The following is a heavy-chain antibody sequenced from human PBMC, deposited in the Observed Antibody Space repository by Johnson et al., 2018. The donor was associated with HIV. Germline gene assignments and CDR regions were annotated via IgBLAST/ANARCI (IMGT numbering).Heavy chain of an antibody. CDR1: GFTFSSYG. CDR3: ARDRGFFSLRARGAFDI. V-gene: IGHV3-30*03. CDR2: ISYDGSNK. Sequence: VQLLESGGGVVQPGRSLRLSCAASGFTFSSYGMHWVRQAPGKGLEWVAFISYDGSNKYYTDSVKGRFTISRDDSKNTLYLQMNSLKTEDTAVYYCARDRGFFSLRARGAFDIWGQGTMVTVSS. J-gene: IGHJ3*02. D-gene: IGHD3-10*01.